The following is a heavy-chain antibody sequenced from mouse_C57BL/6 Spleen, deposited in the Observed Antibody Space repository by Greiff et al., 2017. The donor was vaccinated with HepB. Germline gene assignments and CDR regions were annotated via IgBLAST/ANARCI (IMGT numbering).Heavy chain of an antibody. CDR2: INPYNGGT. J-gene: IGHJ2*01. Sequence: EVQLQQSGPVLVKPGASVKMSCKASGYTFTDYYMNWVKQSHGKSLEWIGVINPYNGGTSYNQKFKGKATLTVDKSSSTAYMELNSLTSEDSAVYYCARSGITTVEVLYFDYWGQGTTLTVSS. D-gene: IGHD1-1*01. V-gene: IGHV1-19*01. CDR1: GYTFTDYY. CDR3: ARSGITTVEVLYFDY.